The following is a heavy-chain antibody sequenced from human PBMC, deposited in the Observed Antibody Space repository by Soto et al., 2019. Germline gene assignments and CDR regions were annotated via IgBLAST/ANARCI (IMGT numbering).Heavy chain of an antibody. J-gene: IGHJ6*02. CDR3: ARGRSGSYSYYYGMDV. CDR1: GYSFTSYW. Sequence: GDSLKLSCNGSGYSFTSYWIGWVRQMPGKGLEWMGIIYPGDSDTRYSPSFQGQVTISADKSISTAYLQWSSLKASDTAMYYCARGRSGSYSYYYGMDVWGQGTTVTVSS. CDR2: IYPGDSDT. V-gene: IGHV5-51*01. D-gene: IGHD1-26*01.